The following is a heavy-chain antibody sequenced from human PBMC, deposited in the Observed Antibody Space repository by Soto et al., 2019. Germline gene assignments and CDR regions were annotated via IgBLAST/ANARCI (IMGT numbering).Heavy chain of an antibody. V-gene: IGHV3-7*01. CDR3: ASPGGGIAAAGTWAFDI. CDR1: GFTFSSYW. D-gene: IGHD6-13*01. Sequence: PGGSLRLSCAASGFTFSSYWMSWVRQAPGKGLEWVANIKQDGSEKYYVDSVKGRFTISRDNAENSLYLQMNSLRAEDTAVYYCASPGGGIAAAGTWAFDIWGQGTMVTVSS. CDR2: IKQDGSEK. J-gene: IGHJ3*02.